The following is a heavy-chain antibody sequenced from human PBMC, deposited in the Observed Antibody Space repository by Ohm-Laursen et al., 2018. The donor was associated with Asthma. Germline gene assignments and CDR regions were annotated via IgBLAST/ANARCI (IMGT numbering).Heavy chain of an antibody. CDR1: GGSISSGGYY. CDR2: IYYSGST. J-gene: IGHJ4*02. CDR3: AKNGDIVVVPAYFDY. D-gene: IGHD2-2*01. V-gene: IGHV4-31*02. Sequence: SQTLSLTWTVSGGSISSGGYYWSWIRQHPGKGLEWIGYIYYSGSTYYNPSLKSRVTISVDTSKNQFSLKLSSVTAADTAVYYCAKNGDIVVVPAYFDYWGQGTLVTVSS.